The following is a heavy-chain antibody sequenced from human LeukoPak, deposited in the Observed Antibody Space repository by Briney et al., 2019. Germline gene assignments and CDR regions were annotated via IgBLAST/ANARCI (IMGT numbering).Heavy chain of an antibody. CDR2: IGVAGGNT. CDR1: GFTFSNSA. D-gene: IGHD4-23*01. Sequence: SVKVSCKASGFTFSNSAIQWVRQARGQHLEWIGWIGVAGGNTNYAQTLQGRITITRDMSTSTAYMELTSLRSDDTAVYYCAAEIYGGNTDCCAFDFWGPGTPVTVSS. V-gene: IGHV1-58*02. CDR3: AAEIYGGNTDCCAFDF. J-gene: IGHJ3*01.